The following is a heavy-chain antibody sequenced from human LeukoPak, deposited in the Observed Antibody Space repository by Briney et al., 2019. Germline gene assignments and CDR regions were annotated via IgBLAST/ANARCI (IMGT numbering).Heavy chain of an antibody. CDR1: GYTFTSYG. D-gene: IGHD5-18*01. J-gene: IGHJ6*02. V-gene: IGHV1-18*01. CDR2: ISAYNGNT. CDR3: VRDEKGPRIQLWDYYNYYGMDV. Sequence: ASVKVSCKASGYTFTSYGITWVRQAPGQGLEWMGWISAYNGNTNYAQKPQGRVTMTTDTSTSTAYMELRSLRSDDTAVYYCVRDEKGPRIQLWDYYNYYGMDVWGQGTTVTVSS.